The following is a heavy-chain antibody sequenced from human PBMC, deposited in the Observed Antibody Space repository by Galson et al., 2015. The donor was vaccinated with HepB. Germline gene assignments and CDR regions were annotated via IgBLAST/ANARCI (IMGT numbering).Heavy chain of an antibody. Sequence: SLRLSCAASGFNFRNSDMTWVRHVPGKGLEWVSILTIGGSPYYADSVQGRFTVSRDYSKDTLYLQMDTLRAEDTALYYCAEVHCGATSCSRINYWGQGTLVTVSS. CDR2: LTIGGSP. J-gene: IGHJ4*02. D-gene: IGHD2-21*01. V-gene: IGHV3-23*01. CDR3: AEVHCGATSCSRINY. CDR1: GFNFRNSD.